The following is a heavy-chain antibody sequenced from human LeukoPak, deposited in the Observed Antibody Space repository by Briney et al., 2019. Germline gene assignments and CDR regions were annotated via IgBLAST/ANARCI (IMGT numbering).Heavy chain of an antibody. CDR1: GGSISSYY. Sequence: PSETQSLTCTVSGGSISSYYWSWIRHPAGKGLEWVGRIYTSGSTNYNPSLKSRVTMSVDTSKNQFSLKLSSVTAADTAVYYCARVGAVASIPYYYYYMDVWGKGTTVTVSS. CDR2: IYTSGST. D-gene: IGHD6-19*01. V-gene: IGHV4-4*07. J-gene: IGHJ6*03. CDR3: ARVGAVASIPYYYYYMDV.